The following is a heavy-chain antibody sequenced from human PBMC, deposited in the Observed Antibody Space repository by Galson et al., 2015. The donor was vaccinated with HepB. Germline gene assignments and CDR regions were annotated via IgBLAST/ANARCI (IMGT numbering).Heavy chain of an antibody. J-gene: IGHJ6*03. CDR3: AMESYGGWDYYYMDV. CDR2: INPNSGGT. CDR1: GYTFTGYY. D-gene: IGHD5-18*01. V-gene: IGHV1-2*06. Sequence: SVKVSCKASGYTFTGYYMHWVRQAPGQGLEWMGRINPNSGGTNYAQKFQGRVTMTRDTSISTAYMELSRLRSDDTAVYYCAMESYGGWDYYYMDVWGKGTTVTVSS.